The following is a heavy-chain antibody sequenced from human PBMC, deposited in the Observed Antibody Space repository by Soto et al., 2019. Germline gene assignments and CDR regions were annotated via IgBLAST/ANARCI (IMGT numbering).Heavy chain of an antibody. V-gene: IGHV1-18*01. J-gene: IGHJ5*02. Sequence: ASVKVSCKASGYTFTSYGISWVRQAPGQGLEWMGWISAYNGNTNYAQKLQGRVTMTTDTSTSTAYMELRSLRSDDTAVYYCARYIVVVPAATNNWFDPWGQGTLVTVSS. CDR3: ARYIVVVPAATNNWFDP. D-gene: IGHD2-2*01. CDR2: ISAYNGNT. CDR1: GYTFTSYG.